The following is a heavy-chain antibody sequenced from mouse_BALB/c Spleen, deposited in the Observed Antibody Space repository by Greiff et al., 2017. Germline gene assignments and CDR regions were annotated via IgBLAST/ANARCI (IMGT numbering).Heavy chain of an antibody. D-gene: IGHD1-1*01. CDR2: ILPGSGST. CDR1: GYTFSSYW. CDR3: ARSITTVVNDY. J-gene: IGHJ2*01. V-gene: IGHV1-9*01. Sequence: QVQLQQSGAELMKPGASVKISCKATGYTFSSYWIEWVKQRPGHGLEWIGEILPGSGSTNYNEKFKGKATFTADTSSNTAYMQLSSLTSEDSAVYYCARSITTVVNDYWGQGTTLTVSS.